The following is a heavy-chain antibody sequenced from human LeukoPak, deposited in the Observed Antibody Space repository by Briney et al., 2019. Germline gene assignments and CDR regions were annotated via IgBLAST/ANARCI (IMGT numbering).Heavy chain of an antibody. CDR3: ARVSAGVIGMKDVFDI. V-gene: IGHV3-21*01. Sequence: GGSLRLSCAASRFTLSRYSMNWVRQAPAKGLEWVSSISGSSSYIYYADSVKGRFTISRHNAKNSLYLQMNSLRAEDTAVYYCARVSAGVIGMKDVFDIWGQGTMVTVSS. J-gene: IGHJ3*02. CDR1: RFTLSRYS. D-gene: IGHD3-16*02. CDR2: ISGSSSYI.